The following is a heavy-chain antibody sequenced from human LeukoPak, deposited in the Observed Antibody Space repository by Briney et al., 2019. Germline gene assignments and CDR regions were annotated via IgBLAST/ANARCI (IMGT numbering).Heavy chain of an antibody. CDR3: ARRVDYTTSSYFFEP. V-gene: IGHV4-4*09. CDR1: GNSDSSYY. CDR2: SYSRGGT. Sequence: SETLSLTCTVSGNSDSSYYWNWIRQPPGKGLEWIGYSYSRGGTNYNPSLKSRVTISIDTSKNQFSLKLTSVTAADTAVYYCARRVDYTTSSYFFEPWGQGALVTVSS. J-gene: IGHJ5*02. D-gene: IGHD2-2*02.